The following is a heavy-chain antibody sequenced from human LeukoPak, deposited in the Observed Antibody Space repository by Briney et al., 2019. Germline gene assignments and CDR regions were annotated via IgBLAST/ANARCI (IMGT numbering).Heavy chain of an antibody. D-gene: IGHD1-26*01. V-gene: IGHV1-2*02. CDR1: GYTFTGYY. J-gene: IGHJ6*02. Sequence: ASVKVSFKASGYTFTGYYMHWVRQAPGQGLEWMGWINPNSGGTNYAQKFQGRVTMTRDTSISTAYMELSRLRSDDTAVYYCARESLYSGSYYYYGMDVWGQGTTVTVSS. CDR3: ARESLYSGSYYYYGMDV. CDR2: INPNSGGT.